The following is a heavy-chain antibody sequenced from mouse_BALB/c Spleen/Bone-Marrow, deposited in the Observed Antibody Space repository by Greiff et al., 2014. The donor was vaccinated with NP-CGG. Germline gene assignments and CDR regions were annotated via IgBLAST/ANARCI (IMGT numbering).Heavy chain of an antibody. D-gene: IGHD2-1*01. CDR3: ARRGYYGTFLFAY. CDR2: ISYSGST. J-gene: IGHJ3*01. V-gene: IGHV3-2*02. CDR1: GYSITSDSA. Sequence: EVKLQESGPGLVKPSQSLSITCTVTGYSITSDSAWNWIRQFPGNKLEWMAYISYSGSTTYNPSLKSRISITRDTSKNQFFLQLNSVTTEDTATYYCARRGYYGTFLFAYWGQGTLVTVSA.